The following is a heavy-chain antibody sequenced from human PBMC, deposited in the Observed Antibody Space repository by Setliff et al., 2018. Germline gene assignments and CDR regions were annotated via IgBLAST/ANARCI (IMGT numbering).Heavy chain of an antibody. CDR3: AKVRLPNSYMRSGVES. D-gene: IGHD1-20*01. Sequence: ASVKVSCKASGYTFTSYDINWVRQATGQGLEWMGWMNPNSGNTGYAQKFQGRFTISRDNTENSLYLQMNSLRVEDTAFYYCAKVRLPNSYMRSGVESWGQGTLVTVSS. CDR2: MNPNSGNT. CDR1: GYTFTSYD. J-gene: IGHJ5*01. V-gene: IGHV1-8*01.